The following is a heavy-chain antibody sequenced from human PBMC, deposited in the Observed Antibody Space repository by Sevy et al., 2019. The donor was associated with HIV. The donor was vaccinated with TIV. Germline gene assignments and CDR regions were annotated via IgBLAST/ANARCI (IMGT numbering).Heavy chain of an antibody. V-gene: IGHV1-8*03. Sequence: ASVKVSCKASGYTFSVYDINWVRQVTGQGLEWMGWLNPSSSNTGYAEKFQGRVTFTMDSSTSTGYMEMSSLRSEDTAVYYCARAAAGAYDAFDIWGQGTLVTVSS. J-gene: IGHJ3*02. CDR2: LNPSSSNT. D-gene: IGHD6-13*01. CDR3: ARAAAGAYDAFDI. CDR1: GYTFSVYD.